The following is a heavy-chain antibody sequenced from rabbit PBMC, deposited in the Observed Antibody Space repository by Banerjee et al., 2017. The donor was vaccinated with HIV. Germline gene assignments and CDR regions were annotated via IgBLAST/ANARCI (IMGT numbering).Heavy chain of an antibody. Sequence: FSDKYVMCWVRQAPGKGLEWIACINTSSGNTVYASWVNGRFTISKTSSTTVTLQMTSLTAADTATYFCARGGVGSTGYTYAFDPWGQGTLVTVS. CDR3: ARGGVGSTGYTYAFDP. J-gene: IGHJ2*01. CDR2: INTSSGNT. CDR1: FSDKYV. D-gene: IGHD1-1*01. V-gene: IGHV1S40*01.